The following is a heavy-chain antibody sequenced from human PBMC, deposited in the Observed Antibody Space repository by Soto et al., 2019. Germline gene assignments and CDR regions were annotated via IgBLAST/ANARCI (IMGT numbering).Heavy chain of an antibody. CDR3: TRSIITTAGTDAFDL. CDR2: ISPSSGGT. Sequence: QVQLVQSGAEVKKPGASVRVSCKASGYTFTSYYIHWVRQAPGQGPEWMGMISPSSGGTDYAQKXQXXXTXXRDTSTSTGYMELSSLRSEDTAVYFCTRSIITTAGTDAFDLWGQGTLVTVSS. V-gene: IGHV1-46*03. D-gene: IGHD3-10*01. J-gene: IGHJ3*01. CDR1: GYTFTSYY.